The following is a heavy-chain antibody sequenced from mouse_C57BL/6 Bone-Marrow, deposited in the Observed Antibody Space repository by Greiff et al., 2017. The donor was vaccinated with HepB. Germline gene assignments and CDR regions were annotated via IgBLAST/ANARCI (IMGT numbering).Heavy chain of an antibody. J-gene: IGHJ3*01. CDR1: GYSFTGYY. CDR2: INPSTGGT. V-gene: IGHV1-42*01. Sequence: EVQLKESGPELVKPGASVKISCKASGYSFTGYYMNWVKQSPEKSLEWIGEINPSTGGTTYNQKFKAKATLTVDKSSSTAYMQLKSLTSEDSAVYYCAARGWTFAYWGQGTLVTVSA. D-gene: IGHD2-3*01. CDR3: AARGWTFAY.